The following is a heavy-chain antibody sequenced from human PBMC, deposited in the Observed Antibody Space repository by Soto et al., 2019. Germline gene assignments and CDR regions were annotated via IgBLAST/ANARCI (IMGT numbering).Heavy chain of an antibody. D-gene: IGHD3-16*01. CDR2: LDYSGTA. CDR1: DLSISSTIYN. CDR3: AREFPYYVSSDSYLDY. J-gene: IGHJ4*02. V-gene: IGHV4-39*02. Sequence: PPVILSLTGNVSDLSISSTIYNLGWIRPPPGKGLEWIGTLDYSGTAHYNPSLKSRINISADPSKNQVSLTLTSVTAADTAVYYCAREFPYYVSSDSYLDYWGQGALVTVSS.